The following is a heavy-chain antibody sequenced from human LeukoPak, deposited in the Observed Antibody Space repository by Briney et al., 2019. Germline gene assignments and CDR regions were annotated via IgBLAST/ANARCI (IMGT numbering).Heavy chain of an antibody. CDR2: VNRDGSET. CDR3: ARNNGMDV. V-gene: IGHV3-7*03. J-gene: IGHJ6*02. Sequence: GRSLRLSCAASGFTFSSYAMHWVRQVPGRGPEWVANVNRDGSETYYLDSVKGRFTISKDNAKNSLYLQMNSLRAEDTALYHCARNNGMDVWGQGTTVIVSS. CDR1: GFTFSSYA.